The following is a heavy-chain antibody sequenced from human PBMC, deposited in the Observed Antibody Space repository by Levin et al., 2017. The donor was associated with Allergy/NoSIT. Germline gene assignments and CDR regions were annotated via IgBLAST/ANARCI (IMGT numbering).Heavy chain of an antibody. CDR1: GFIFSKYG. CDR3: AKNQRGTAVGVSFPFDV. J-gene: IGHJ3*01. V-gene: IGHV3-23*01. D-gene: IGHD6-13*01. CDR2: LSGTSGSS. Sequence: GGSLRLSCAVSGFIFSKYGMSWVRQAPGKGLEWVSALSGTSGSSYYADSVKGRFTISRDNSKNTLYLQMNSLRADDTAVYYCAKNQRGTAVGVSFPFDVWGQGTMVTVSS.